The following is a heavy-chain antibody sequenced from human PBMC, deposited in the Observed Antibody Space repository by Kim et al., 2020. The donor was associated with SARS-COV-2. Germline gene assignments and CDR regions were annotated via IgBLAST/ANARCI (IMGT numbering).Heavy chain of an antibody. CDR1: GFTFSTFA. CDR3: AKNPVDYGDTFEY. J-gene: IGHJ1*01. CDR2: ISDTGGST. D-gene: IGHD4-17*01. V-gene: IGHV3-23*01. Sequence: GGSLRLSCVASGFTFSTFAMSWVRQAPGKGLEWVSRISDTGGSTNHADSATGRFTFSRDNSKTTHYLQMNSLRPETTAAYYCAKNPVDYGDTFEY.